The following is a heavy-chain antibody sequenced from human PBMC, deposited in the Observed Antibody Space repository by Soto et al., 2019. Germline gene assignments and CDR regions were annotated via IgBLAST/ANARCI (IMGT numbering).Heavy chain of an antibody. D-gene: IGHD3-3*01. Sequence: TGGSLRLSCAASGFTFSSYAMSWVRQAPGKGLEWVSAISGSGGSTYYADSVKGRFTISRDNSKNTLYLQMNSLRAEDTAVYYCAKSERGTIRFLEWSPLTGMDVWGQGTTVTVSS. CDR2: ISGSGGST. CDR3: AKSERGTIRFLEWSPLTGMDV. V-gene: IGHV3-23*01. CDR1: GFTFSSYA. J-gene: IGHJ6*02.